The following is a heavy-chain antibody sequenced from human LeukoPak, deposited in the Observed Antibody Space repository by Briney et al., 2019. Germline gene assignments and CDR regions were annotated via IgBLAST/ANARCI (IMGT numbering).Heavy chain of an antibody. CDR3: ARIGVSVLMVYVGFDP. D-gene: IGHD2-8*01. CDR1: GGSISSSSYY. Sequence: KPSETLSLTCTVSGGSISSSSYYWGWIRQPPGKGLEWIGSIYYSGSTYYNPSLKSRVTISVDTSKNQFSLKLSSVTAADTAVYYCARIGVSVLMVYVGFDPWGQGTLVTVSS. J-gene: IGHJ5*02. V-gene: IGHV4-39*07. CDR2: IYYSGST.